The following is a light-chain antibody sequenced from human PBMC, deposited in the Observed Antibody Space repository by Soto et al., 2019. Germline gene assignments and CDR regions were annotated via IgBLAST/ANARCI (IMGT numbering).Light chain of an antibody. CDR1: QNVGSRY. J-gene: IGKJ1*01. CDR2: GTS. Sequence: EIVLTQSPGTLSLSPGERATLSCRASQNVGSRYLAWYQQKPGRAPRLLIYGTSNRATGIPDRFSGSGSGTDFSLTISSLEPEDFAVYHCQQYGSSPWTFGQGTKVDIK. V-gene: IGKV3-20*01. CDR3: QQYGSSPWT.